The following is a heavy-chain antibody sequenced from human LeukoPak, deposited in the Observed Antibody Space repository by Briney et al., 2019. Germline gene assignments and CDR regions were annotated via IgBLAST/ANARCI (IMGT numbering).Heavy chain of an antibody. CDR1: GFAFRNYD. D-gene: IGHD6-6*01. J-gene: IGHJ6*03. CDR2: ISSSSSTI. Sequence: GGSLRLSCAASGFAFRNYDMIWVRRAPGKGLEWVSYISSSSSTIYYADSVKGRFTISRDNAKNSLYLQMNSLRDEDTAVYYCARTGYSSSSGWAYYYYYYMDVWGKGTTVTVSS. V-gene: IGHV3-48*02. CDR3: ARTGYSSSSGWAYYYYYYMDV.